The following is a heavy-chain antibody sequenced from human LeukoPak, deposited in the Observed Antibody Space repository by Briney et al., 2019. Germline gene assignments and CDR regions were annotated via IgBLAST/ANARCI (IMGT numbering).Heavy chain of an antibody. D-gene: IGHD5-18*01. CDR3: VRRHRYSPKLDY. V-gene: IGHV4-34*01. CDR2: INHSGST. CDR1: GGSFSYYY. Sequence: PSETLSLTCAVYGGSFSYYYWNWIRQSPGKGLEWIGEINHSGSTNYNVSLKSRVTISVDTSKNQFSLKLSSVTAADTAVYYCVRRHRYSPKLDYWGQGTLVTVSS. J-gene: IGHJ4*02.